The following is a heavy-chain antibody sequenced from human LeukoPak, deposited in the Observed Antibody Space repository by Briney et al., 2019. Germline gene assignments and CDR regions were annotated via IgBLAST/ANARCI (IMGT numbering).Heavy chain of an antibody. V-gene: IGHV3-21*01. CDR1: GFTFSSYS. D-gene: IGHD3-22*01. Sequence: GGSLRLSCTASGFTFSSYSMNWVRQAPGKGLEWVSSISSSSSYIYYADSVKGRFTISRDNAKNSLYLQMNSLRAEDTAVYYCARVWGQYSYDLRSLNAFDIWGQGTMVTVSS. CDR2: ISSSSSYI. J-gene: IGHJ3*02. CDR3: ARVWGQYSYDLRSLNAFDI.